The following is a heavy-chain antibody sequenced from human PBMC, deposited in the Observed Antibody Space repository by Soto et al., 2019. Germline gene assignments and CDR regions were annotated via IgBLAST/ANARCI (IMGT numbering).Heavy chain of an antibody. D-gene: IGHD1-7*01. CDR2: INPNSGGT. V-gene: IGHV1-2*02. Sequence: ASVKVSCKASGYTFTGYYMHWVRQAPGQGLEWMGWINPNSGGTNYAQKFQGRVTMTRDTSISTAYMELSRLRSDDTAVYYCASSYNWNYSGAFDIWGQGTMLTVSS. CDR1: GYTFTGYY. J-gene: IGHJ3*02. CDR3: ASSYNWNYSGAFDI.